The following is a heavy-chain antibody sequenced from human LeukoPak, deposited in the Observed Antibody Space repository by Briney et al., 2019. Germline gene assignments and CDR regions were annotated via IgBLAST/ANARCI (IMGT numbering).Heavy chain of an antibody. V-gene: IGHV4-34*01. CDR3: ARLPGGAPDY. CDR2: INHSGST. CDR1: GVSFSGYY. Sequence: PSETLSLTCAVYGVSFSGYYWSWIRQPPGKGLEWIGEINHSGSTNYNPSLKSRVTISVDTSKNQFSLKLSSVTAADTAVYYCARLPGGAPDYWGQGTLVTVSS. J-gene: IGHJ4*02. D-gene: IGHD4-23*01.